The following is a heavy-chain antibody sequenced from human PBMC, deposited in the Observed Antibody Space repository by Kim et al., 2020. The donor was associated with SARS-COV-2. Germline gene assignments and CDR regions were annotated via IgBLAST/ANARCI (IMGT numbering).Heavy chain of an antibody. Sequence: GGSLRLSCAASGFTFSNNWMSWCRQTPGKGLEWVANIGPDGSKKNYVDSVKGRFIISRDNAKNSLYLQMNSLRVEDTAVYYCSRGGWGADWGQGTTVTVSS. V-gene: IGHV3-7*01. CDR1: GFTFSNNW. J-gene: IGHJ6*02. CDR3: SRGGWGAD. CDR2: IGPDGSKK. D-gene: IGHD3-16*01.